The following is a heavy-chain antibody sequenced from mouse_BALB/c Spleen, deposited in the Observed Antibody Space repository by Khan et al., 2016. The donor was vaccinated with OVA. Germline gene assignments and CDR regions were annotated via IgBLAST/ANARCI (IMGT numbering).Heavy chain of an antibody. CDR1: GFSLNSYG. D-gene: IGHD1-1*01. Sequence: QVQLKESGPGLVAPSQSLSITCTVSGFSLNSYGVHWVRQPPGKGLEWLGVIWAGGSTNHNSALMSRLSISKDNSQSQVFLKMNSLQTDDTAMYYCARAFYYGAWFAFWGQGTLVTVSA. CDR3: ARAFYYGAWFAF. CDR2: IWAGGST. J-gene: IGHJ3*01. V-gene: IGHV2-9*02.